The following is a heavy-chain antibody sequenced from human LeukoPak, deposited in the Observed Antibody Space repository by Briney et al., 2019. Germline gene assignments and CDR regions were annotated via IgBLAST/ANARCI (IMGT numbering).Heavy chain of an antibody. Sequence: GGSLRLSCEASGFIFDNYDMSWVRQAPGKGLEWVASIVGRGAMTYYADHVKGRFTISRDNSKKTVDLLMNTLRVEDTALYYCAKDRGWAQHFDVLAAVDFWGQGTLVTVSS. J-gene: IGHJ4*02. CDR3: AKDRGWAQHFDVLAAVDF. D-gene: IGHD3-9*01. CDR1: GFIFDNYD. CDR2: IVGRGAMT. V-gene: IGHV3-23*01.